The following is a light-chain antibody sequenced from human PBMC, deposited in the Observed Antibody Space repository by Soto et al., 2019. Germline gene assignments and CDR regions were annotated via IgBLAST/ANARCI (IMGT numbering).Light chain of an antibody. CDR2: TAS. V-gene: IGKV1-9*01. CDR3: QQFNSYPIT. Sequence: DIPLTRSPSFLSASVGDRVTITCRASQDITNSLAWYHQKPGKTPKFLISTASTLQSGVPSRFSGTGSGTEFTLTISGLQPEDFATYYCQQFNSYPITFGQGTRLEI. J-gene: IGKJ5*01. CDR1: QDITNS.